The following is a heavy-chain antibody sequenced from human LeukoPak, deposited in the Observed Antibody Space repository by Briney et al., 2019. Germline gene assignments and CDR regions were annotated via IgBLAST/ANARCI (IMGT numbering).Heavy chain of an antibody. CDR1: GGSFSGYY. CDR2: INHSGST. V-gene: IGHV4-34*01. CDR3: ARHVLRITIFGVAKRWGYFDY. D-gene: IGHD3-3*01. J-gene: IGHJ4*02. Sequence: SETLSLTCAVYGGSFSGYYWSWIRQPPGKGLEWIGEINHSGSTNYNPSLKSRVTISVDTSKNQFSLKLSSVTAADTAVYYCARHVLRITIFGVAKRWGYFDYWGQGTLVTVSS.